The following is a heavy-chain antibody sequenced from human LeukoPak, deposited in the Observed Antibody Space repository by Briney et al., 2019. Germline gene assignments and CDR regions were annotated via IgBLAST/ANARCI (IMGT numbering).Heavy chain of an antibody. J-gene: IGHJ3*02. CDR2: ISSTSSTI. CDR1: GFTFRSYS. D-gene: IGHD3-22*01. V-gene: IGHV3-48*02. CDR3: ARAAPYYYDSSGYSAFDS. Sequence: GGSLRLSCAASGFTFRSYSMHWVRQAPGKGLEWVSYISSTSSTIYYADSVKGRFTISRDNAKNSLYLQMNSLRDEDTAVYYCARAAPYYYDSSGYSAFDSWGQGTMVTVS.